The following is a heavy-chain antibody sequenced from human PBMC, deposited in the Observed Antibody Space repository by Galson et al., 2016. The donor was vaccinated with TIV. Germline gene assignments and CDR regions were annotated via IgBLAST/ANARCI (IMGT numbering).Heavy chain of an antibody. D-gene: IGHD5-24*01. Sequence: TLSLTCSVSGLSVRSGSFYWSWIRQPPGKGLEWIGEINHSGSTNYNPSLKSRVTISLDTSKNQFSLKLSSVTAADTAVYYCARGGRDGYNYVPEKAIDSWGQGTLVTVSS. V-gene: IGHV4-34*01. CDR2: INHSGST. CDR3: ARGGRDGYNYVPEKAIDS. J-gene: IGHJ4*02. CDR1: GLSVRSGSFY.